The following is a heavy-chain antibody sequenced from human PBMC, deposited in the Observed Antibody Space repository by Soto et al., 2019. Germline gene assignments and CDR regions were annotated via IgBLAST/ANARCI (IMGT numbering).Heavy chain of an antibody. D-gene: IGHD6-13*01. V-gene: IGHV3-30*18. CDR1: GFTFSSYG. Sequence: GGSLRLSCAASGFTFSSYGMHWVRQAPGKGLEWGAVISYDGSNRYYADSVKGRFTISRDNSKNTLYLQMNSLRAEDTAVYYCAKSRVATGTYYFDYWGQGTLVTVSS. CDR2: ISYDGSNR. CDR3: AKSRVATGTYYFDY. J-gene: IGHJ4*02.